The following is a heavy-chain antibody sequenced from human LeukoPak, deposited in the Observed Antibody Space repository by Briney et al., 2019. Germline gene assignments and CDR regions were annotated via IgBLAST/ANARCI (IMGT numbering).Heavy chain of an antibody. J-gene: IGHJ3*02. CDR3: AKVLIGNAFDI. D-gene: IGHD1-26*01. V-gene: IGHV3-23*01. CDR1: GFTLSSYA. CDR2: ISVSGNT. Sequence: GGSLRLSCAASGFTLSSYAMSWVRQAPGKGLEWVSAISVSGNTYHADSVKGRFTISRDSSKNTLYLQMNRLRAEDTAVYYCAKVLIGNAFDIWGQGTMVIVSS.